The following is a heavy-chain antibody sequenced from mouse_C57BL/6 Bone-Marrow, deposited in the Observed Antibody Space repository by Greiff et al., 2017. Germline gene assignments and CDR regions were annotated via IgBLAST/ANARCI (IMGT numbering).Heavy chain of an antibody. V-gene: IGHV1-7*01. D-gene: IGHD2-4*01. J-gene: IGHJ3*01. CDR1: GYTFTSYW. CDR2: INPSSGYT. CDR3: AREGLRPPEVCLAY. Sequence: VQLQQSGAELAKPGASVKLSCKASGYTFTSYWMHWVKQRPGPGLEWIGYINPSSGYTKYNQKFKDKATLTAAKSSSTAYMQLSSLPYEDSAVYYCAREGLRPPEVCLAYWGQGTLVTVSA.